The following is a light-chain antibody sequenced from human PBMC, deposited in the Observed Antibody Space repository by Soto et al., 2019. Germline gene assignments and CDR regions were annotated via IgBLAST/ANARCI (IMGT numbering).Light chain of an antibody. CDR3: LSYTSSDTYI. V-gene: IGLV2-14*03. J-gene: IGLJ1*01. CDR1: SSDFGIYNY. CDR2: DVS. Sequence: QSVPTQPASVSGSPGQSITISCTGTSSDFGIYNYVSWYQQHPGKAPKLMIYDVSNRPSGVSNRFSGSKSGNTASLAISGLQAEDEADYYCLSYTSSDTYIFGTGTKVTVL.